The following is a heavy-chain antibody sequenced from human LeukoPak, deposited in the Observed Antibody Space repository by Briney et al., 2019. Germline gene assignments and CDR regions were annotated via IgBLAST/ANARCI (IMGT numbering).Heavy chain of an antibody. D-gene: IGHD1-26*01. CDR1: GGSISSTNC. V-gene: IGHV4-4*02. CDR3: SRESGAFSPFGY. CDR2: ISLSGLT. J-gene: IGHJ4*02. Sequence: PSGTLSLTCGVSGGSISSTNCWSWVRQPPGQGLEWIGEISLSGLTNYNPSLKSRVTMSLDKSKNHLSLNLASVTAADTAVYYCSRESGAFSPFGYWGQGTLVTVSS.